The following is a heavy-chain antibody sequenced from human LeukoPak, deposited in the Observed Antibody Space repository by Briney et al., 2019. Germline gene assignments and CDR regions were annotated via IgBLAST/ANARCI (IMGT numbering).Heavy chain of an antibody. D-gene: IGHD2-21*01. J-gene: IGHJ5*01. CDR1: GFTFSSYW. V-gene: IGHV3-74*01. Sequence: TGGSLRLSRAAAGFTFSSYWMHWVRQVPGKGLQWVARIDSDRRSSTSPSYAEAVKGRFTISRDNAQHTLYLQMNSLRAEDTAVYYCVRDVWGDRDSFFDSWGQGTPVTVSS. CDR3: VRDVWGDRDSFFDS. CDR2: IDSDRRSSTSP.